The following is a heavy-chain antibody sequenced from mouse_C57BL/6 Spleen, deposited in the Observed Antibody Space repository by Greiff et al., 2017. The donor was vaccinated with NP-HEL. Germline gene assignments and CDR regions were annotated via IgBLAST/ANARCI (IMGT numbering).Heavy chain of an antibody. CDR2: ISSGGDYI. CDR3: TRRTGFYAMDY. J-gene: IGHJ4*01. CDR1: GFTFSSYA. V-gene: IGHV5-9-1*02. D-gene: IGHD4-1*01. Sequence: EVKLVESGEGLVKPGGSLKLSCAASGFTFSSYAMSWVRQTPEKRLEWVAYISSGGDYIYYADTVKGRFTISRDNARNTLYLQMSSLKSEDTAMYYCTRRTGFYAMDYWGQGTSVTVSS.